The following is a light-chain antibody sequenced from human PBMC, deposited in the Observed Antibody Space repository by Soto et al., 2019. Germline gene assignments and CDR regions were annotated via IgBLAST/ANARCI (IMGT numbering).Light chain of an antibody. CDR1: SSDVGGYNY. Sequence: QSALTQPASVSGSPGQSITISCTGTSSDVGGYNYVSWYQQHPGKAPKFMIYEVSNRPSGVSNRFSGSKSGNTASLTISGLQAEDEADYYCSSYTSSDTYAFGTGTKLTVL. V-gene: IGLV2-14*01. J-gene: IGLJ1*01. CDR2: EVS. CDR3: SSYTSSDTYA.